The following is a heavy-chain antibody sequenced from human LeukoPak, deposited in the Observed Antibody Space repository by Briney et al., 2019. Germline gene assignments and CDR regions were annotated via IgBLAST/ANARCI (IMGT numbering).Heavy chain of an antibody. V-gene: IGHV4-61*09. CDR1: GGSISSGSYY. D-gene: IGHD6-19*01. J-gene: IGHJ4*02. CDR2: IYTSGST. Sequence: SETLSLTCTVSGGSISSGSYYWSWIRQPAGKALEWIGHIYTSGSTSYNPSLQSRVTISVDTSSHQFSLKVTSVTAADTAVYYWARVGGSVGWYGTIDSWGQGTLVTVSS. CDR3: ARVGGSVGWYGTIDS.